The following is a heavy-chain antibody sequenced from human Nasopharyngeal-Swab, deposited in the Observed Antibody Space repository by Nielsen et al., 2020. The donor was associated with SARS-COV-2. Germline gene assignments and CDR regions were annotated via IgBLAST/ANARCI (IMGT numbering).Heavy chain of an antibody. J-gene: IGHJ4*02. Sequence: GVSLKISCAASGFTFSTYSMNWVRQAPGKGLEWVASISRSSTYIFYADSVKGRFTISRDNPKNSLCLEMHSLRAEDSAVYYCSRGADALAYCGGDCFSEYFFDSWGQGTLVTVSS. CDR1: GFTFSTYS. V-gene: IGHV3-21*01. D-gene: IGHD2-21*02. CDR3: SRGADALAYCGGDCFSEYFFDS. CDR2: ISRSSTYI.